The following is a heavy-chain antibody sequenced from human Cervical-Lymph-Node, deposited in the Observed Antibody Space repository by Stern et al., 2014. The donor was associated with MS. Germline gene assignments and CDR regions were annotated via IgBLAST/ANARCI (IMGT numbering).Heavy chain of an antibody. Sequence: VQLVQSGAEVKKPGESLTISCKGFGYSFNIYWIAWVRQTPGKGLDGMASISPYAYESGYSTAFQGQVSFSVDKSISTAYLQWSSLKPSDTATYFCARRGMDVWGQGTSVTVSS. D-gene: IGHD3-10*01. CDR2: ISPYAYES. V-gene: IGHV5-51*01. CDR3: ARRGMDV. J-gene: IGHJ6*02. CDR1: GYSFNIYW.